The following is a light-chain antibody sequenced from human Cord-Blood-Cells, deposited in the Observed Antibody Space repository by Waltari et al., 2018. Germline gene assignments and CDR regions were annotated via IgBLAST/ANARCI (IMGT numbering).Light chain of an antibody. V-gene: IGKV1-39*01. CDR1: QSISSY. CDR2: AAS. Sequence: IQMTQSPSSLSASVGDRVTITCRASQSISSYLNWYQQKPGKATTLLIYAASSLQSGVPSRFSGSGSGTDFTLTISSLQPEDFATYYCQQSYSTPPITFGQGTRLEIK. CDR3: QQSYSTPPIT. J-gene: IGKJ5*01.